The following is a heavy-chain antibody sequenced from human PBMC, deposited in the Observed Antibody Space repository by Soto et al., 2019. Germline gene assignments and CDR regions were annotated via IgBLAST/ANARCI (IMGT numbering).Heavy chain of an antibody. V-gene: IGHV5-10-1*01. CDR3: ARLRDYYDSSGYYFFDGLSFDI. Sequence: GESLKISCKGSGYSFATYWISWVRQMPGKGLEWMGRIDPSDSYTNYSPSFQGHVTISADKSISTAYLQWSSLKASDTATYYCARLRDYYDSSGYYFFDGLSFDIWGQGTMVTVSS. J-gene: IGHJ3*02. CDR1: GYSFATYW. CDR2: IDPSDSYT. D-gene: IGHD3-22*01.